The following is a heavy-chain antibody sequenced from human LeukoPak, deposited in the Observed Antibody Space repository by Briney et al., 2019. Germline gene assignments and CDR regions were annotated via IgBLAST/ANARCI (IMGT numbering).Heavy chain of an antibody. CDR1: GFTFSSYS. J-gene: IGHJ4*02. Sequence: GGSLRLSCAASGFTFSSYSMNWVRQAPGKGLEWVSVIYSGGSTYYADSVKGRFTISRDNSKNTLYLQMNSLRAEDTAVYYCARESLRSIAVAGGSFDYWGQGTLVTVSS. CDR3: ARESLRSIAVAGGSFDY. D-gene: IGHD6-19*01. V-gene: IGHV3-66*01. CDR2: IYSGGST.